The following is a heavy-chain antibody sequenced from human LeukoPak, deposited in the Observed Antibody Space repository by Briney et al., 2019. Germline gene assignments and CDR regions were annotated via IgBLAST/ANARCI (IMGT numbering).Heavy chain of an antibody. CDR2: TYYRSKWYN. J-gene: IGHJ5*02. CDR3: AREAYGQYCSGGSCYSSWFDP. D-gene: IGHD2-15*01. CDR1: GDSVSSNSAA. V-gene: IGHV6-1*01. Sequence: PSQTLSLTCAISGDSVSSNSAAWNWIRQSPSRGLEWLGRTYYRSKWYNDYAVSVKSRITINPDTSKNQFSLQLNSVTPEDTAVYYCAREAYGQYCSGGSCYSSWFDPWGQGTLVTVSS.